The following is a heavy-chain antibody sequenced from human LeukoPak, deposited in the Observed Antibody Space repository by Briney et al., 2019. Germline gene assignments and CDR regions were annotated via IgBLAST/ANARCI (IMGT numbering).Heavy chain of an antibody. CDR3: VRDQGGAVSY. J-gene: IGHJ4*02. CDR2: ISSLSGTI. Sequence: GGSLRLSCAASGFTFSSYSMNWVRQAPGKGLEWVSYISSLSGTINYADSVKGRFIISRDNAKNSMFLQMNSLRAEDTAVYYCVRDQGGAVSYWGQGTLVTVSS. CDR1: GFTFSSYS. V-gene: IGHV3-48*01. D-gene: IGHD3-16*01.